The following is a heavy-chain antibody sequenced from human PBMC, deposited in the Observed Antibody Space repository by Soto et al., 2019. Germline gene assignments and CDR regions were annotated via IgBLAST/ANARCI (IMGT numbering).Heavy chain of an antibody. CDR3: ARYVMTTVVTLIDAFDI. J-gene: IGHJ3*02. V-gene: IGHV4-39*01. CDR2: IYYSGST. D-gene: IGHD4-17*01. Sequence: QLQLQESGPGLVKPSETLSLTCTVSGGSISSSSYYWGWIRQPPGKGLEWIGSIYYSGSTYYNPSLKSRVTISVDTSKNQFSLKLSSVTAAVTAVYYCARYVMTTVVTLIDAFDILGKGTMVTVSS. CDR1: GGSISSSSYY.